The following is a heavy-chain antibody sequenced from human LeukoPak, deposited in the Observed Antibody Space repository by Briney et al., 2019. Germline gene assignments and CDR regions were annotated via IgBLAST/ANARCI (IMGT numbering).Heavy chain of an antibody. D-gene: IGHD3-22*01. V-gene: IGHV4-39*01. Sequence: SETLSLTCTVSGGSISSSSYYWGWIRQPPGKGLEWIGSIYYSGSTYYNPSLKSRVTISVDTSKNQFSLKLSSVTAADTAMYYCARQQMIVWPPWYYFDYWGQGTLVTVSS. J-gene: IGHJ4*02. CDR2: IYYSGST. CDR3: ARQQMIVWPPWYYFDY. CDR1: GGSISSSSYY.